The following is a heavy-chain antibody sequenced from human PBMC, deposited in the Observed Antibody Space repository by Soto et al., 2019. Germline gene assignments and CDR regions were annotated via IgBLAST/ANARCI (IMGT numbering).Heavy chain of an antibody. CDR3: ARGSDSSGYFGGY. V-gene: IGHV1-69*02. CDR1: GGTFSSYT. D-gene: IGHD3-22*01. Sequence: QVQLVQSGAEVKKPGSSVKVSCKASGGTFSSYTISWVRQAPGQGLEWMGRIIPILGIANYAQKFQGRVTITADKSTSTASMELSSLRSEDTAVYYCARGSDSSGYFGGYWGQGTLVTVSS. J-gene: IGHJ4*02. CDR2: IIPILGIA.